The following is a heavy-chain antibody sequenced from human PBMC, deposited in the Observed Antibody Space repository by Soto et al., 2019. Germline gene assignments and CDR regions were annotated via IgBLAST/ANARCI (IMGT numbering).Heavy chain of an antibody. CDR2: ISSNGGST. V-gene: IGHV3-64D*08. D-gene: IGHD1-26*01. CDR3: VKDFLLVAYIGSYFDY. J-gene: IGHJ4*02. Sequence: GRSLRLSCSASGFTFSSYAMHWVRQAPGKRLEYVSAISSNGGSTYYADSVKGRFTISRDNSKNTLYLQMSSLRAEDTAVYYCVKDFLLVAYIGSYFDYWGQGTLVTVSS. CDR1: GFTFSSYA.